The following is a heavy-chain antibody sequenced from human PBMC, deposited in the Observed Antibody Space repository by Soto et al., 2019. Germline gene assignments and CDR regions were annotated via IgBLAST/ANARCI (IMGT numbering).Heavy chain of an antibody. CDR1: GGSISSGDYY. Sequence: QVQLQESGXXXXXPSQTLSLTCTVSGGSISSGDYYWSWIRQPPGKGLEWIGYIYYSGSTYYNPSLKSRVTISVDTSKNQFSLKLSSVTAADTAVYYCAREFLEPPAWFDPWGQGTLVTVSS. CDR2: IYYSGST. J-gene: IGHJ5*02. D-gene: IGHD1-1*01. CDR3: AREFLEPPAWFDP. V-gene: IGHV4-30-4*01.